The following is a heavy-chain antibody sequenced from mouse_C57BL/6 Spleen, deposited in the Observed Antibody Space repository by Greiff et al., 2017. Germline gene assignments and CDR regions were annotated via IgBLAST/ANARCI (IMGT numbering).Heavy chain of an antibody. CDR3: ARDYGYDLRYFDV. Sequence: QVQLQQSGAELVKPGASVKISCKASGYAFSSYWMNWVKQRPGKGLEWIGQIYPGDGDTNYNGKFKGKATLTADKSSSTAYMQLSSLTSEDSAVYFCARDYGYDLRYFDVWGTGTTVTVSS. D-gene: IGHD2-2*01. V-gene: IGHV1-80*01. J-gene: IGHJ1*03. CDR2: IYPGDGDT. CDR1: GYAFSSYW.